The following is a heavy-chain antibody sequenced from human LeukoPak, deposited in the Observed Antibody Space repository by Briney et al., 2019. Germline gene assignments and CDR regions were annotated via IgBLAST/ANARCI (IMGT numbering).Heavy chain of an antibody. D-gene: IGHD1-26*01. V-gene: IGHV3-30*18. J-gene: IGHJ4*02. CDR3: AKTGSSRFDY. CDR2: ISYDGSNK. Sequence: GRSLRLSCAASGFTFSSYGMHWVRQAPGKGPEWVAVISYDGSNKYYADSVKGRFTISRDNSKNTLYLQMNTLRAEDTAVYYCAKTGSSRFDYWGQGTLVTVSS. CDR1: GFTFSSYG.